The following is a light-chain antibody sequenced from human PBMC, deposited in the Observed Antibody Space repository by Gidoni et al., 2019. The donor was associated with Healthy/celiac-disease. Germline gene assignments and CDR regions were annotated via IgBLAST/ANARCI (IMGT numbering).Light chain of an antibody. CDR3: QQYYSTPCS. J-gene: IGKJ2*04. Sequence: IAMTPSPDSLAVSLGERATINCKSSQSVLYSSNNKNYLAWYQQKPGQPPKLLISWASTRDSGVPDRFSGSGSGTDFTLTISSLQAEDVAVYYCQQYYSTPCSFGQXTKLEIK. CDR2: WAS. CDR1: QSVLYSSNNKNY. V-gene: IGKV4-1*01.